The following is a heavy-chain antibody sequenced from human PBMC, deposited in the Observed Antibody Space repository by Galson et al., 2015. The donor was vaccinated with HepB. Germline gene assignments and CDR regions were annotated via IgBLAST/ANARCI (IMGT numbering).Heavy chain of an antibody. D-gene: IGHD6-19*01. Sequence: SLRLSCAASGFIFNTYWMSWVRQAPGKGLEWVAHINQDGNEKYSVDYVKGRFTISRDNAENSLYLQVNSLRANDTAVYYCARLTVAGKAHFDYWGQGTLVTVSS. CDR3: ARLTVAGKAHFDY. V-gene: IGHV3-7*03. J-gene: IGHJ4*02. CDR1: GFIFNTYW. CDR2: INQDGNEK.